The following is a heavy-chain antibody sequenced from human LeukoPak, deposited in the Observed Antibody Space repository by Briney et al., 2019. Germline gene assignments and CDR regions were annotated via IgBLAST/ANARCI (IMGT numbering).Heavy chain of an antibody. Sequence: GGSLRLSCAASGFTFSSYAMHWVRQAPGKGLEWVAVISFDGSNKYYADSVKGRFTISRENSKNRLYLQMNSLRAEDTAVYYCARAEGYGGELDSWGQGTLVTVSS. CDR2: ISFDGSNK. CDR1: GFTFSSYA. CDR3: ARAEGYGGELDS. J-gene: IGHJ4*02. D-gene: IGHD4-23*01. V-gene: IGHV3-30*04.